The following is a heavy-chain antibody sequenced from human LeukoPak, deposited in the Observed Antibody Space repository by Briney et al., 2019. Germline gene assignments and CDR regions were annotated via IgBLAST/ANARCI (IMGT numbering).Heavy chain of an antibody. D-gene: IGHD2-21*02. V-gene: IGHV3-53*01. CDR2: IYSNGGT. CDR3: ARDNARDPYFDY. CDR1: GFAVSSNY. Sequence: PGGSLRLSCAASGFAVSSNYMTWVRQAPGRGLEWVSVIYSNGGTYYADSVKGRFTISRDNSKNTVYLQMDSLRAEDTAVYYCARDNARDPYFDYWGQGTLVTVSS. J-gene: IGHJ4*02.